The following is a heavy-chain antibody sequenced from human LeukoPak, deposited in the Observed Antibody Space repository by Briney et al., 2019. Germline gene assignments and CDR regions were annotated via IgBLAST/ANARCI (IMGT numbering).Heavy chain of an antibody. CDR3: ARDWGRGDSKYLDF. Sequence: GGSLRLSCAASGFTFISYGMHWVRQAPGKGLECVALISNDGSKKYYAGSAKGRFTISRDNSRNTVFLEMNSLRGDDTAVYFCARDWGRGDSKYLDFWGQGILVTISS. V-gene: IGHV3-30*03. J-gene: IGHJ4*02. CDR1: GFTFISYG. CDR2: ISNDGSKK. D-gene: IGHD4-17*01.